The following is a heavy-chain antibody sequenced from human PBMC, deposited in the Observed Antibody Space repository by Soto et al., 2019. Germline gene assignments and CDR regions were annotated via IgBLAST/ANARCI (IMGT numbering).Heavy chain of an antibody. V-gene: IGHV3-72*01. CDR1: GLTFSDQH. CDR2: IRNKDHSHTT. J-gene: IGHJ3*01. CDR3: GRLGGWIHDFYGSDF. Sequence: EVQLVESGGGLVQPGGSLRLSCVVSGLTFSDQHMDWVRQTPGKGLEWIGRIRNKDHSHTTEYAASVKGRFTISRDDSKNSLYLIMNTLRTEDTAVYHCGRLGGWIHDFYGSDFWGQGTVVAVSS. D-gene: IGHD3-3*01.